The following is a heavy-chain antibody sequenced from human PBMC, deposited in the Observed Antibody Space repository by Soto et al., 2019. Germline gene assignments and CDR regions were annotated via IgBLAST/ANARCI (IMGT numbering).Heavy chain of an antibody. V-gene: IGHV2-5*01. CDR3: ANRRALSQNLFFDQ. Sequence: QITLKESGQPLVKPTQTLTLVCTLSGFSINNGGVGVGWIRQPPGKAPEWLALLYWNDDKWYSPSLRYRLSVTKDSSKNQVVLTMTHRAPMDAGTYYCANRRALSQNLFFDQWGQGALVTVSS. CDR1: GFSINNGGVG. J-gene: IGHJ4*02. CDR2: LYWNDDK.